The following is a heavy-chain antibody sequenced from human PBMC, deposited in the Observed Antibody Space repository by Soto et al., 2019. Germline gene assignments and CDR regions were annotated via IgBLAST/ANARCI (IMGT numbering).Heavy chain of an antibody. CDR3: ARGQVVAAQH. D-gene: IGHD2-15*01. CDR2: IFYSGST. V-gene: IGHV4-39*07. J-gene: IGHJ4*02. CDR1: GGSISSSTYY. Sequence: PSETLSLTCTVSGGSISSSTYYWGWIRQSPGKGLEWIGSIFYSGSTYFNPSFKSRVTISVDRSKNQFSLKLSSVTAADTAVYYCARGQVVAAQHWGQGTLVTVSS.